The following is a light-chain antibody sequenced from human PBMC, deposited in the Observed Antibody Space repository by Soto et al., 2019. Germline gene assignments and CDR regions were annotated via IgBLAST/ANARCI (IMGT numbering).Light chain of an antibody. V-gene: IGKV1-39*01. Sequence: DIQMTKAPSSLSPSVGDGVTITCRASQNIGNSVNWYQHRPGKVPRLLIYAAVTLQVGVPARFRGEGSGTEFTLPISILEPEAFEIYYCQQSYESPHTFGGGTQVEVK. CDR3: QQSYESPHT. J-gene: IGKJ4*01. CDR1: QNIGNS. CDR2: AAV.